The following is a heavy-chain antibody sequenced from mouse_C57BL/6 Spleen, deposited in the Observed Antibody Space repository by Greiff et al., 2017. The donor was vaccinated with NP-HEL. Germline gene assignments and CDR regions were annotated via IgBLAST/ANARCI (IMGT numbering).Heavy chain of an antibody. V-gene: IGHV5-6*01. CDR1: GFTFSSYG. Sequence: EVMLVESGGDLVKPGGSLKLSCAASGFTFSSYGMSWVRQTPDKRLEWVATISSGGSYTYYPDSVKGRFTISRDNAKNTLYLQMSSLKSEDTAMYYCARHYYGSSYVLFYYFDYWGQGTTLTVSS. D-gene: IGHD1-1*01. CDR2: ISSGGSYT. J-gene: IGHJ2*01. CDR3: ARHYYGSSYVLFYYFDY.